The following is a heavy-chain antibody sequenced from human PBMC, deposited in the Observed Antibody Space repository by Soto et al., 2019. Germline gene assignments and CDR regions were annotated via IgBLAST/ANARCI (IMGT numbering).Heavy chain of an antibody. CDR2: ISFDGTKK. J-gene: IGHJ6*02. D-gene: IGHD4-17*01. V-gene: IGHV3-30-3*01. Sequence: GGSLRLSCAASGFTFNIYALHWVRQAPGKGLEWVAVISFDGTKKYYSDSVKGRFTISRDNLKNTLYLQMNNLRVEDAALYFCAREDDYGYRYINYGLDVWGPGTTVTVSS. CDR3: AREDDYGYRYINYGLDV. CDR1: GFTFNIYA.